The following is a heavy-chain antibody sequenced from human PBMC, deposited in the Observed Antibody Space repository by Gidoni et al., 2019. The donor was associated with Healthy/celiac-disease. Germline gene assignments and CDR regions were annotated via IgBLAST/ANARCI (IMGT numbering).Heavy chain of an antibody. Sequence: QLQLQESGPGLVKPSETLSLTCTVSGGSISSSSYYWGWIRQPPGKGLEWIGSIYYSGSTYYNPSLKSRVTISVDTSKNQVSLKLSSVTAADTAVYYCARQGAGSGWDFDYWGQGTLVTVSS. CDR3: ARQGAGSGWDFDY. V-gene: IGHV4-39*01. CDR2: IYYSGST. J-gene: IGHJ4*02. CDR1: GGSISSSSYY. D-gene: IGHD6-19*01.